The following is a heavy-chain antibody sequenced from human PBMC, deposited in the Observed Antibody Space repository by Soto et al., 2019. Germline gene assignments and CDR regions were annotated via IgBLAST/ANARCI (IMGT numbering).Heavy chain of an antibody. J-gene: IGHJ6*02. Sequence: QVQLVQSGAEVKKPGASVKVSCKASGYTFTSYGISWVRQAPGQGLEWMGWISAYNGNTNYTQKLQDRVTMTTDTSTSTAYMELRSLRSDDTAVYYCASSYYRSGTPYYYGMDVWGQRTTVTVSS. V-gene: IGHV1-18*01. D-gene: IGHD3-10*01. CDR3: ASSYYRSGTPYYYGMDV. CDR1: GYTFTSYG. CDR2: ISAYNGNT.